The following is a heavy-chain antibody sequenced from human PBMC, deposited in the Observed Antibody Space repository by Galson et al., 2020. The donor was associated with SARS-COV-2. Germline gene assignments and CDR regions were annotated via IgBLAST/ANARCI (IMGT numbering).Heavy chain of an antibody. Sequence: SVKVSCKPSGYTFTYRFLHWVRQAPGQALEWMGRITPFNGNTNYAQKFQDRVTITADRSTNTAYMELSSLRSEDTAMYYCASGYCPGGVGREVNGFDIWGQGTEVTVSS. J-gene: IGHJ3*02. CDR3: ASGYCPGGVGREVNGFDI. CDR1: GYTFTYRF. CDR2: ITPFNGNT. V-gene: IGHV1-45*02. D-gene: IGHD2-8*02.